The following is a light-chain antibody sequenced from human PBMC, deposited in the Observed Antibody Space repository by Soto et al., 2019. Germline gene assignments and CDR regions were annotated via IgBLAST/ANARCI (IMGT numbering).Light chain of an antibody. V-gene: IGLV1-51*01. Sequence: QSVLTQPPSVSATPGRTVTISCSGSNSNIGNNYVSWYQQLPGTAPKLLIYDNNKRPSGIPDRFSGSKSGTSGTLDITGLQTGDEADYYCATWDGSLPGEVFGGGTQLT. CDR2: DNN. J-gene: IGLJ2*01. CDR1: NSNIGNNY. CDR3: ATWDGSLPGEV.